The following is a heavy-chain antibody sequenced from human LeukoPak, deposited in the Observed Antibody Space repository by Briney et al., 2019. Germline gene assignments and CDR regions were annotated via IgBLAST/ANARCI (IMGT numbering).Heavy chain of an antibody. D-gene: IGHD3-3*01. V-gene: IGHV4-34*01. CDR2: INHSGST. CDR1: GGSFSGYY. J-gene: IGHJ5*02. CDR3: ARAPYYDFWSSYPTKLRANWFDP. Sequence: SETLSLTCAVYGGSFSGYYWSWIRQPPGKGLEWIGEINHSGSTNYNPSLKSRVTISVDTSKNQFSLKLSSVTAADTAVYYCARAPYYDFWSSYPTKLRANWFDPWGQGTLVTVSS.